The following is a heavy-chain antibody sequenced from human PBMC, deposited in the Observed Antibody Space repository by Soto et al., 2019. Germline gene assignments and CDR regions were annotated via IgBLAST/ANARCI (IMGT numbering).Heavy chain of an antibody. CDR2: INHSGST. J-gene: IGHJ4*02. CDR3: ARGLLSPLGGYSYGYGSYYFDY. V-gene: IGHV4-34*01. CDR1: GGSFSGYY. Sequence: QVQLQQWGAGLLKPSETLSLTCAVYGGSFSGYYWSWIRQPPGKGLEWIGEINHSGSTNYNPSLKSRVTISVDISKNPFSLKLSSVTAADTAVYYCARGLLSPLGGYSYGYGSYYFDYWGQGTLVTVSS. D-gene: IGHD5-18*01.